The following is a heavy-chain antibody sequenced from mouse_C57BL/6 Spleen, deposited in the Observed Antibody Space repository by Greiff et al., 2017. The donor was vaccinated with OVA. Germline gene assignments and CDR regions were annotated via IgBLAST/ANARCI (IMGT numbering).Heavy chain of an antibody. Sequence: EVKLVESGEGLVKPGGSLKLSCAASGFTFSSYAMSWVRQTPEKRLEWVAYISSGGDYIYYADTVKGRFTISRDNARNTLYLQMSSLKSEDTAMYYCTRGESNYDWYFDVWGTGTTVTVSS. CDR3: TRGESNYDWYFDV. CDR2: ISSGGDYI. D-gene: IGHD2-5*01. CDR1: GFTFSSYA. J-gene: IGHJ1*03. V-gene: IGHV5-9-1*02.